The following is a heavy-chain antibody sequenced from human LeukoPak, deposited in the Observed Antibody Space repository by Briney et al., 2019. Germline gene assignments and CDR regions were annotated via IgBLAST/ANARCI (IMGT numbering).Heavy chain of an antibody. CDR3: ARGAGRGREFDL. J-gene: IGHJ4*02. D-gene: IGHD3-16*01. CDR2: IYYSGDT. Sequence: SETLSLTCTVSGVSISSSYWSLFRQPPGQGLEWIGYIYYSGDTNQNPSLKSRVSISLDTSRNQFYLELTSVTAADTAVYYCARGAGRGREFDLWGQGTLVTVSS. CDR1: GVSISSSY. V-gene: IGHV4-59*01.